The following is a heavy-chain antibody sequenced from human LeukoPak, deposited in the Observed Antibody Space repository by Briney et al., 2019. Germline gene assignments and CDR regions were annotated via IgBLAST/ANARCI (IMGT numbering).Heavy chain of an antibody. V-gene: IGHV3-49*04. CDR2: IASETYGGTA. Sequence: GGSLRLSCTASGFTFGDYAVTWVRQAPGKGLEWVGFIASETYGGTAEYAASVKGRFTISRDDSNSIAYLQMNSLKTEDTAVYYCARDMIEFDYWGQGTLVTASS. CDR1: GFTFGDYA. D-gene: IGHD3-22*01. CDR3: ARDMIEFDY. J-gene: IGHJ4*02.